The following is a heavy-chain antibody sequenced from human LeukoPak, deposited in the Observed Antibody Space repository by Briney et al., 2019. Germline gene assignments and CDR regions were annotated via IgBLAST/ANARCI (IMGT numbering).Heavy chain of an antibody. J-gene: IGHJ4*02. CDR3: ARITLAAADEYYFDY. CDR2: IDWDDDK. V-gene: IGHV2-70*11. CDR1: GFSLRTSGMC. Sequence: ESGPALVKPTQPLTLTCTFSGFSLRTSGMCVSWIRQPPGKALEWLARIDWDDDKYYSTSLKTRLTISKDTSKNQVVLTMTNMDPVDTATYYCARITLAAADEYYFDYWGQGTLVTVSS. D-gene: IGHD6-13*01.